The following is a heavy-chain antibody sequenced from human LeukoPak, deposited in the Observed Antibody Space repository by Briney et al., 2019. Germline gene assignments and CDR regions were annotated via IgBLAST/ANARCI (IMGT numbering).Heavy chain of an antibody. CDR1: GYTFTGYY. J-gene: IGHJ3*02. CDR2: INPYSGGT. Sequence: SVTVSCKASGYTFTGYYMHWVRQAPGQGLEWMGWINPYSGGTNYAQKFQGRVTMTRDTSISTAYMELSRLRSDDTAVYYCARAADLYGGNSGDAFDIWGQGTMVTVSS. V-gene: IGHV1-2*02. D-gene: IGHD4-23*01. CDR3: ARAADLYGGNSGDAFDI.